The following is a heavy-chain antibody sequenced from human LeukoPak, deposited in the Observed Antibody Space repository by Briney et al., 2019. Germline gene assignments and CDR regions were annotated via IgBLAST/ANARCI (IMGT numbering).Heavy chain of an antibody. CDR2: IYYSGST. V-gene: IGHV4-59*01. CDR1: GGSISSYY. D-gene: IGHD5-18*01. J-gene: IGHJ3*02. Sequence: SETLSLTCTVSGGSISSYYWSWIRQPPGKGLEWIGYIYYSGSTNYNPSLKSRVTISVDTSKNQFSLKLSPVTAADTAVYYCARSDTATSHDAFDIWGQGTMVTVSS. CDR3: ARSDTATSHDAFDI.